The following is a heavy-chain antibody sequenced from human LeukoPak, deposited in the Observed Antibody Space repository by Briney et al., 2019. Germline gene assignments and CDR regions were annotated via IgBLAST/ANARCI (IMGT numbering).Heavy chain of an antibody. CDR3: ARGDSKVMTFDY. CDR2: IYYSGST. D-gene: IGHD2-21*01. Sequence: PSETLSLTCAVYGGSFSGYYWSWIRQHPGKGLEWIGYIYYSGSTYYNPSLKSRVTISVDTSKNQFSLKLSSVTAADTAVYYCARGDSKVMTFDYWGQGTLVTVSS. CDR1: GGSFSGYY. V-gene: IGHV4-31*11. J-gene: IGHJ4*02.